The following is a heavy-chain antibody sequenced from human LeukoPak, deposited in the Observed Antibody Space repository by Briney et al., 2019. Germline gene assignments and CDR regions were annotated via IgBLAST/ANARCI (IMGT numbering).Heavy chain of an antibody. Sequence: PGGSLRLSCAASGLTFSNYWMSWVRQAPGKGLEWVANIKEDGSAKYYVDSVKGLFTISRDNAKNSLYLQMNSPRAEDTAVYYCATEVYYYMDVWGKGTTVTVSS. V-gene: IGHV3-7*01. CDR1: GLTFSNYW. J-gene: IGHJ6*03. CDR3: ATEVYYYMDV. CDR2: IKEDGSAK.